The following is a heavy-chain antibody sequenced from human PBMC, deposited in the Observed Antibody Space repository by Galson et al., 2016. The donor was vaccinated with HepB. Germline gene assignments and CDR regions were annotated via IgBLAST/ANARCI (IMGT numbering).Heavy chain of an antibody. CDR2: IGWNSGSI. CDR3: AKDMDFHGYNTYYFDY. D-gene: IGHD5-24*01. CDR1: GFTFDDYA. Sequence: SLRLSCAASGFTFDDYAMHWVRQVPGRGLEWVSGIGWNSGSIGYADSVKGRFIISRDNAKNSLYLQMNSLRAEDTALYYCAKDMDFHGYNTYYFDYWGQGTLVTVSS. J-gene: IGHJ4*02. V-gene: IGHV3-9*01.